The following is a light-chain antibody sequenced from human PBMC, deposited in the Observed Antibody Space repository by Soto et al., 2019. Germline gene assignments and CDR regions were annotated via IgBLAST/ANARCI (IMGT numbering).Light chain of an antibody. CDR1: SSDVGGYNY. J-gene: IGLJ1*01. CDR3: SSCTSSSTYV. V-gene: IGLV2-14*01. Sequence: VLTQPASVSGSPGQSITISCTGTSSDVGGYNYVSWYQQHPGKAPKLMIYDVSNRPSGVSNRFSGSKSGNTASLTISGLQAEDEADYYCSSCTSSSTYVFGTGTKVTVL. CDR2: DVS.